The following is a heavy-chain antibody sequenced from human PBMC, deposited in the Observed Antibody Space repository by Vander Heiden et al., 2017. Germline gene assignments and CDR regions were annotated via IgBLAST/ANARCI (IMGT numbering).Heavy chain of an antibody. CDR1: GFTFDAYW. CDR2: IKQGGGEK. Sequence: DVQLLQSGGGLAQPGGSLRLSCAASGFTFDAYWMTGVRQAPGKGLEWVANIKQGGGEKYYADAVKGRFTVSRDNVKKTVTLEMESLRAEDTAVYYCARDNDGSAVDYWGQGTLVTGSS. D-gene: IGHD3-10*01. CDR3: ARDNDGSAVDY. V-gene: IGHV3-7*03. J-gene: IGHJ4*02.